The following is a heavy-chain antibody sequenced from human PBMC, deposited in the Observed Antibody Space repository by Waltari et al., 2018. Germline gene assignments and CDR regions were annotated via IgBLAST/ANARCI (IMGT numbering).Heavy chain of an antibody. CDR3: AREGLTGRGFDY. V-gene: IGHV1-2*02. CDR2: LNSNSGDR. CDR1: VYTFTAYH. D-gene: IGHD3-10*01. J-gene: IGHJ4*02. Sequence: QVQLVQSGAEVKKPGASVKVSCKTSVYTFTAYHMQWVRQAPGQGLEWMGWLNSNSGDRGYAQKCLGRVTMTRDRSVSTSYMELGGLKSDDTAVYYCAREGLTGRGFDYWGQGTLVTVSS.